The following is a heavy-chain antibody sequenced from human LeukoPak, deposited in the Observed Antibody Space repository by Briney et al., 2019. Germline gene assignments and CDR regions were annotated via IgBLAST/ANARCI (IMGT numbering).Heavy chain of an antibody. CDR1: GYTFTSYG. V-gene: IGHV1-18*01. D-gene: IGHD4-11*01. Sequence: ASVKVSCKASGYTFTSYGISWVRQAPGQGLEWMGWISAYNGNTNYAQKLQGRVTMTTDTSTSTAYMELRSLRSGDTAVYYCARDYGRDSNYWFDPWGQGTLVTVSS. CDR3: ARDYGRDSNYWFDP. CDR2: ISAYNGNT. J-gene: IGHJ5*02.